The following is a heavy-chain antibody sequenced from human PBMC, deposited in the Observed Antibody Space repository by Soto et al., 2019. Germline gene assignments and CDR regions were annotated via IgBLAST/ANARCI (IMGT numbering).Heavy chain of an antibody. CDR3: ARGLTAFDP. CDR2: IYYSGNT. Sequence: SETLSLTCTVSVGSFNGHYWSWIRQSPGQGLEWIGNIYYSGNTNYNPSLKSRVTISVDTSKNEFSLKLGSVTAADTAVYYCARGLTAFDPWGQGTLVTVSS. CDR1: VGSFNGHY. V-gene: IGHV4-59*11. D-gene: IGHD1-20*01. J-gene: IGHJ5*02.